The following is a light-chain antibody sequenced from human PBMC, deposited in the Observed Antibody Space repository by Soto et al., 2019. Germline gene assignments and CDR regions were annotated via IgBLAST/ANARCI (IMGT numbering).Light chain of an antibody. CDR2: GAS. V-gene: IGKV3-15*01. J-gene: IGKJ1*01. Sequence: EIVMTQAPATLSVSPGERATLSCRASQSISSNLAWYQQKNGQTPRLLIYGASTRAAGIPARFSGSGSGTDFTLTISRLEPEDFAVYYCQQYGSSPRTFGQGTKVDIK. CDR1: QSISSN. CDR3: QQYGSSPRT.